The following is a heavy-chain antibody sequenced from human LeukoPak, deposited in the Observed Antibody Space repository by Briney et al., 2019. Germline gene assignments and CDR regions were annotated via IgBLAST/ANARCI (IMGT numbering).Heavy chain of an antibody. J-gene: IGHJ5*02. CDR3: ARSYDFWSGYYLRGAYNWFDP. CDR2: INPSCGST. Sequence: GASVRVSCKASGYTFTSYYMHWVRQAPGQGLEWMGIINPSCGSTSYAQKFQGRVTMTRDTSTSTVYMELSSLRSEDTAVYYCARSYDFWSGYYLRGAYNWFDPWGQGTLVTVSS. D-gene: IGHD3-3*01. V-gene: IGHV1-46*01. CDR1: GYTFTSYY.